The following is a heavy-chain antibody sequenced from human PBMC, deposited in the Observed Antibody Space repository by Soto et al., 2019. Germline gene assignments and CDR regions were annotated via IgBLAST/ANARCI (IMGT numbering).Heavy chain of an antibody. CDR2: IIPIFGTA. D-gene: IGHD3-22*01. J-gene: IGHJ2*01. CDR3: ARVGYYDSSGYEEGIPNWYFDL. V-gene: IGHV1-69*13. CDR1: GGTFSSYA. Sequence: GASVKVSCKASGGTFSSYAISWVRQAPGQGLEWMGGIIPIFGTANYAQKFQGRVTITADESTSTAYMELSSLRSEDTAVYYCARVGYYDSSGYEEGIPNWYFDLWGRGTLVTVSS.